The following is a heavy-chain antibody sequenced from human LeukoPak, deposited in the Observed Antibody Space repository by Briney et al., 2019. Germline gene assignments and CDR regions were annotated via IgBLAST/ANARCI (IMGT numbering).Heavy chain of an antibody. CDR3: ARGQPLDGMDV. J-gene: IGHJ6*02. CDR2: IYYSGST. V-gene: IGHV4-61*08. CDR1: GGSISSGGYY. Sequence: PSQTLSLTCTVSGGSISSGGYYWSWIRQPPGKGLEWIGYIYYSGSTNYNPSLKSRVTISVDTSKNQFSLKLSSVTAADTAVYYCARGQPLDGMDVWGQGTTVTVSS.